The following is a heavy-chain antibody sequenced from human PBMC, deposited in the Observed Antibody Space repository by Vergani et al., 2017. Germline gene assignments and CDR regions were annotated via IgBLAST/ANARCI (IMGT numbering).Heavy chain of an antibody. Sequence: QVQLQESGPGLLKPSETLSLTCAVYGGSFSGYYWSWIRQPPGKGLEWIGEINHSGSTNYNPSLKSRVTISVDTSKNQFSLKLSSVTAADTAVYYCARTSVAGTSYWGQGTLVTVSS. J-gene: IGHJ4*02. D-gene: IGHD6-19*01. V-gene: IGHV4-34*01. CDR1: GGSFSGYY. CDR2: INHSGST. CDR3: ARTSVAGTSY.